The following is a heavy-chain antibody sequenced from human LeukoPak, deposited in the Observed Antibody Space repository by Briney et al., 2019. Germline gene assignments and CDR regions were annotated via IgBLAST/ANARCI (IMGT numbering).Heavy chain of an antibody. CDR1: GFTFSSYA. CDR3: ARDAHCSSTSCYRKNYYYYYMDV. CDR2: ISYDGSNK. V-gene: IGHV3-30-3*01. D-gene: IGHD2-2*02. J-gene: IGHJ6*03. Sequence: PGRSLRLSCAASGFTFSSYAMHWVRQAPGKGLEWVAVISYDGSNKYYADSVKGRFTISRDNSKNTLYLQMNSLRAEDTAVYYCARDAHCSSTSCYRKNYYYYYMDVWGKGTTVTVSS.